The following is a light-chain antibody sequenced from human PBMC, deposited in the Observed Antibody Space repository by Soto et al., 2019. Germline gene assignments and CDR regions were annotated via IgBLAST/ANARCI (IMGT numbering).Light chain of an antibody. Sequence: IPMNLSPSSLSVSVGVRATITCRASQSISSYLNWYQQKPGKAPKLLIYAASSLQSGVPSRFSGSGSGTDFTLTISSLQPEDFATYYCQQSYSTPWTFGQGTKVDIK. CDR1: QSISSY. V-gene: IGKV1-39*01. CDR3: QQSYSTPWT. J-gene: IGKJ1*01. CDR2: AAS.